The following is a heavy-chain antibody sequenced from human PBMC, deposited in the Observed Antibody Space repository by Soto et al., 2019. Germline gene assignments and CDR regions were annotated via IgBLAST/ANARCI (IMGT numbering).Heavy chain of an antibody. Sequence: VKGSWKGFGSSLTIDVGDWGRLARGQGLEWMGWMNPNSGNTGYAQKFQGRVTMTRNTSISTAYLELSSLRSEDTAVYYCARGQSTAAPRYFDHWGQGTLVTVYS. V-gene: IGHV1-8*01. J-gene: IGHJ4*02. CDR2: MNPNSGNT. CDR1: GSSLTIDV. CDR3: ARGQSTAAPRYFDH. D-gene: IGHD6-6*01.